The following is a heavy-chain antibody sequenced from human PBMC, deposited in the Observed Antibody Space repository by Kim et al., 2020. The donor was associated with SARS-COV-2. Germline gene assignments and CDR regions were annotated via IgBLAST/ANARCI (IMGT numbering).Heavy chain of an antibody. V-gene: IGHV3-33*06. CDR3: AKAQSYSSSWYGFDY. D-gene: IGHD6-13*01. Sequence: GGSLRLSCAASGFTFSSYGMHWVRQAPGKGLEWVAVIWYDGSNKYYADSVKGRFTISRDNSKNTLYLQMNSLRAEDTAVYYCAKAQSYSSSWYGFDYWGQGTLVTVSS. CDR1: GFTFSSYG. J-gene: IGHJ4*02. CDR2: IWYDGSNK.